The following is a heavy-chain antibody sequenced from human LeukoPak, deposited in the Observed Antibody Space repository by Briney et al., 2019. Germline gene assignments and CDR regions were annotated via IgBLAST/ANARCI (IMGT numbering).Heavy chain of an antibody. V-gene: IGHV3-48*03. J-gene: IGHJ5*02. CDR3: ARVLGGSGRSGEWFDL. CDR1: GFTLGSFE. Sequence: PGGSLRLSCAASGFTLGSFEMNWVRQAPGKGLEWVGLISLRGGTILYADSVQGRFTISRDNAKNSLYLQMNTLTAEDTAIYYCARVLGGSGRSGEWFDLWGQGTLVTVSS. D-gene: IGHD6-19*01. CDR2: ISLRGGTI.